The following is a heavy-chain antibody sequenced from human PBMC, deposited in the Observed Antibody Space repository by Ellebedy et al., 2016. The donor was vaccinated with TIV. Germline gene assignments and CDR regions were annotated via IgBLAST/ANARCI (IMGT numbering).Heavy chain of an antibody. D-gene: IGHD7-27*01. Sequence: MPSETLSLTCAVSGGSFSGYYWSWIRQPPGKGLEWTGQTNDSGRSNYNPSLKSRVIIAGDTSKKQFSLRLDSVTAADTAVYYCARGRTNGGFNWGWTGYWGQGNMVTVSS. J-gene: IGHJ4*02. CDR1: GGSFSGYY. CDR2: TNDSGRS. V-gene: IGHV4-34*01. CDR3: ARGRTNGGFNWGWTGY.